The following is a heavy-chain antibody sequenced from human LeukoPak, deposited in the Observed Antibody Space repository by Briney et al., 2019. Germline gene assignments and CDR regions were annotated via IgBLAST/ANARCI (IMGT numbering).Heavy chain of an antibody. V-gene: IGHV3-74*03. CDR1: GFTFSGHW. CDR2: INERGTDS. Sequence: GGSLRLSCTASGFTFSGHWIHWVRQAPGMGLVWVSRINERGTDSMYAESVKGRFTISRDNAKNSLYLQMNSLRAEDTALYYCARDGYYYYYYMDVWGKGTTVTVSS. CDR3: ARDGYYYYYYMDV. J-gene: IGHJ6*03.